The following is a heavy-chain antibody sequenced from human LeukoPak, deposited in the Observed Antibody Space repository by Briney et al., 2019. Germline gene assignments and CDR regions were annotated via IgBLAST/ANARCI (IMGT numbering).Heavy chain of an antibody. V-gene: IGHV3-74*01. J-gene: IGHJ4*02. Sequence: GGSLRLSCAASGFTFSSYWMHWVRQAPGKGLVWVSRINSDGSSTSYADSVKGRFTISRDNAKNTLYLQMNSLGAEDTAVYYCARDSSSGYYFFDYWGQGTLVTVSS. CDR1: GFTFSSYW. D-gene: IGHD3-22*01. CDR2: INSDGSST. CDR3: ARDSSSGYYFFDY.